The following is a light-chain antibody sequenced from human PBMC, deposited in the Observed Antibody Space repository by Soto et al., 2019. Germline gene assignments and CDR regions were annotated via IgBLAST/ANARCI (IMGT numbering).Light chain of an antibody. Sequence: EIRMTQSPASLSVSPGDRATISCRASQSIGSNLAWYQQKPGQAPRLLIYAASTRARDVPARFSGSGSGTECTLTISSLQSDDFAVYYCQQHNNWPPWTLGNGTKVDIK. CDR3: QQHNNWPPWT. CDR2: AAS. J-gene: IGKJ1*01. V-gene: IGKV3-15*01. CDR1: QSIGSN.